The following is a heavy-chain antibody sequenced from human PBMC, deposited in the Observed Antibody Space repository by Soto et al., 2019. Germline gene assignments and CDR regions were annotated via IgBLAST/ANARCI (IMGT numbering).Heavy chain of an antibody. D-gene: IGHD4-17*01. Sequence: GGSLRLSCACSGFTFSAYRMNCFRQAPGKGLDWVSSITSGSNYIYYADSVRGRFTISRDNAKNSLYLDMNSLRGEDTAVYFCATASFNPYGDYFPDHWGQGTLVTVSS. CDR3: ATASFNPYGDYFPDH. CDR2: ITSGSNYI. V-gene: IGHV3-21*01. CDR1: GFTFSAYR. J-gene: IGHJ4*02.